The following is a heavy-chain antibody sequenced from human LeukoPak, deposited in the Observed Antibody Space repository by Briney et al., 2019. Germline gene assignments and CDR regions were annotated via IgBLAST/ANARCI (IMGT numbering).Heavy chain of an antibody. Sequence: GGSLRLSCAASGFTFDDYGMSWVRQAPGKGLEWVSGINWNGGSTGYADSVKGRFTISRDNAKNSLYLQMNSLRAEDTAVYYCARALYYYDSSGYYSGDAFDIWGQGTMVTVSS. CDR3: ARALYYYDSSGYYSGDAFDI. V-gene: IGHV3-20*04. CDR2: INWNGGST. CDR1: GFTFDDYG. D-gene: IGHD3-22*01. J-gene: IGHJ3*02.